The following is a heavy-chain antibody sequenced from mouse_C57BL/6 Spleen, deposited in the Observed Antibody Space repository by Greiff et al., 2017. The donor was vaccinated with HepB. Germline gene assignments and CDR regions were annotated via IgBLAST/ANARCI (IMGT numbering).Heavy chain of an antibody. CDR1: GYTFTSYW. CDR2: IYPGNSDT. D-gene: IGHD1-1*01. Sequence: EVQLQQSGTVLARPGASVKMSCKTSGYTFTSYWMHWVKQRPGQGLEWIGAIYPGNSDTSYNQKFKGKAKLTAVTSASTAYMELSSLTNEDSAVYYCTRGTSTVVAPVAYWGQGTLVTVSA. CDR3: TRGTSTVVAPVAY. V-gene: IGHV1-5*01. J-gene: IGHJ3*01.